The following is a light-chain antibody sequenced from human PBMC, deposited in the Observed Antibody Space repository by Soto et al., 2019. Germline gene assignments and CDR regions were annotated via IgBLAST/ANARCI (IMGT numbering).Light chain of an antibody. CDR1: VLAKKY. J-gene: IGLJ2*01. Sequence: SSELTQPSSVSVSPGQTARITCSGDVLAKKYARWFQQKPGQAPGPVIYKDSERPSGIPERFSGSSSGTTVTLTISGAQVEDEADYYCYSAADNRGVFGGGTKVTVL. CDR2: KDS. V-gene: IGLV3-27*01. CDR3: YSAADNRGV.